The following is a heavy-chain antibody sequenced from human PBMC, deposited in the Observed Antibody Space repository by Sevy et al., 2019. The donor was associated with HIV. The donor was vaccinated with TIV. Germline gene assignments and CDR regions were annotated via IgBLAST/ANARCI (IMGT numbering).Heavy chain of an antibody. D-gene: IGHD3-16*01. CDR3: AKGGGVPSYYGMDV. CDR1: GFTFSSYG. V-gene: IGHV3-30*02. CDR2: IRYDGSNK. Sequence: GGSLRLSCAASGFTFSSYGMHWVRQAPGKGLEWVAFIRYDGSNKYYADSVKGRFTISRDNSKNTLYLQMNSLRAEDTAVYYCAKGGGVPSYYGMDVWGQGTTVTVSS. J-gene: IGHJ6*02.